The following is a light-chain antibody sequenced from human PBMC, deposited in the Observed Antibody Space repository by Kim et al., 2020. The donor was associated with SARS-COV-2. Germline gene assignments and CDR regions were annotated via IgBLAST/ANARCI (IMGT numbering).Light chain of an antibody. Sequence: VSVALGQTVRITCQGDSLRSYYASWYQQKQGQAPVLVIYGKNNRPSGIPDRFSGSSSGNTASLTITGAQAEDEADYYCNSRDSKVFGGGTQLTVL. CDR2: GKN. CDR1: SLRSYY. V-gene: IGLV3-19*01. J-gene: IGLJ3*02. CDR3: NSRDSKV.